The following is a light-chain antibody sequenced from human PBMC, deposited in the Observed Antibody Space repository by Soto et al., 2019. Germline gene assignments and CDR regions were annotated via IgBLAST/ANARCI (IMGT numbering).Light chain of an antibody. J-gene: IGKJ1*01. Sequence: DIQMTQSPSSLSASVGDRVTITCRASQSISSYLNWYQQKPGKAPNLLIYAASSLQSGVPSRFSGSGSGTEFTLTISSLQPEDFATYYCQHSSSTPRTFGQGTKVEIK. CDR3: QHSSSTPRT. V-gene: IGKV1-39*01. CDR2: AAS. CDR1: QSISSY.